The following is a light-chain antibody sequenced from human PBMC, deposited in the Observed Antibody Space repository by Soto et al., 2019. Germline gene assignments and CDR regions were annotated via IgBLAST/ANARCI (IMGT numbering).Light chain of an antibody. CDR2: GAS. J-gene: IGKJ1*01. CDR3: QQYGSSWT. V-gene: IGKV3-20*01. Sequence: IVLTQSPGTLSLSPGERATLSCRASQSVSSSFLAWYQQKPGQAPRLLIYGASSRATGIPDRFSGSGSGTDFTLTISRLDPEDFAVYYCQQYGSSWTFGQGTKVDIK. CDR1: QSVSSSF.